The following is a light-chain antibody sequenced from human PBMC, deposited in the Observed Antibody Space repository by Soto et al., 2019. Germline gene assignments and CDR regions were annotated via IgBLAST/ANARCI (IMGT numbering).Light chain of an antibody. Sequence: EIAMTQSPVTLSASPGERVTLSCRASQSVNINLAWYQQRPGQAPRVLIYGASNRPSGIPDRFSGSGSGTDFPLTIRRLEPDDFALYYCHQYKDWPPLTFGGGTRVEIK. J-gene: IGKJ4*01. CDR1: QSVNIN. V-gene: IGKV3D-15*01. CDR2: GAS. CDR3: HQYKDWPPLT.